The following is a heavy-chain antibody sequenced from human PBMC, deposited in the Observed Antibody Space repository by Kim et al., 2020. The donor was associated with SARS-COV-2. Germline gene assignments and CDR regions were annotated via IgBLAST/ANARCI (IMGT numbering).Heavy chain of an antibody. CDR2: SNK. CDR3: ANFES. J-gene: IGHJ4*02. V-gene: IGHV3-33*02. Sequence: SNKYYTDHVIGRFTIARDNSTNMLFLQMNSLRAEDTAVYYCANFESWGQGTLVTVSS.